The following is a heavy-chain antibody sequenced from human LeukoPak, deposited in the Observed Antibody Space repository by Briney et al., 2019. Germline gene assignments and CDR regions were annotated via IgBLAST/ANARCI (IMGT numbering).Heavy chain of an antibody. J-gene: IGHJ4*02. V-gene: IGHV1-18*01. CDR1: GYTFTSYG. CDR3: ARDSGQTYYYDSSGHYPGKY. CDR2: ISAYNGNT. Sequence: ASVKVSCKASGYTFTSYGISWVRQAPGQGLEWMGWISAYNGNTNYAQKLQGRVTMTTDTSTSTAYMELRSLRSDDTAVYYCARDSGQTYYYDSSGHYPGKYWGQGTLVTVSS. D-gene: IGHD3-22*01.